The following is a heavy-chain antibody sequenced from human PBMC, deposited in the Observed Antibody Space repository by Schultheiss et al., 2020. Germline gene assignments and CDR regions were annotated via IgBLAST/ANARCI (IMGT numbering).Heavy chain of an antibody. J-gene: IGHJ4*02. Sequence: GGSLRLSCAASGFTFSDYYMSWIRQAPGKGLEWVSYISSGGTYIYYADSVKGRFTISRDNAKNSLYLQMNSLRAEDTAVYYCARLYGSGSGRFDYWGQGTLVTVAS. V-gene: IGHV3-11*04. D-gene: IGHD3-10*01. CDR1: GFTFSDYY. CDR3: ARLYGSGSGRFDY. CDR2: ISSGGTYI.